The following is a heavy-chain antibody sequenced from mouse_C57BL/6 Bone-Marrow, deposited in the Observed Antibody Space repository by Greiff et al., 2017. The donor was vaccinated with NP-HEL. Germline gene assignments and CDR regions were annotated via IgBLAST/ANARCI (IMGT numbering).Heavy chain of an antibody. V-gene: IGHV1-7*01. Sequence: QVQLQQSGAELAKPGASVKLSCKASGYTFTSYWMHWVKQRPGQGLEWIGYINPSSGYTKYNQKFKDKATLTAEKSSSTAYMQLSSLTYEDSAVYYCALITTVVEAMDYWGQGTSVTVSS. CDR1: GYTFTSYW. CDR3: ALITTVVEAMDY. J-gene: IGHJ4*01. D-gene: IGHD1-1*01. CDR2: INPSSGYT.